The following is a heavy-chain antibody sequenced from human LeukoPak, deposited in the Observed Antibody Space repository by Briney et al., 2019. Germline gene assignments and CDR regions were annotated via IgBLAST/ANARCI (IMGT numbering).Heavy chain of an antibody. CDR1: GFTFHSYW. CDR3: ARSSFPYYFDY. V-gene: IGHV3-74*01. J-gene: IGHJ4*02. CDR2: IDNDGGST. D-gene: IGHD3-16*01. Sequence: GGSLRLSCAASGFTFHSYWMHWVRQAPGKGLVWASRIDNDGGSTTYADSVKGRFTISRDNAKNTLYLQMNSVRAEDTAVYYCARSSFPYYFDYWGQGTLVTVSS.